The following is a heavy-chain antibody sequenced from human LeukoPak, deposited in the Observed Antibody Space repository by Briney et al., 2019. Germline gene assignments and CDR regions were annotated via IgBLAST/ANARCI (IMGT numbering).Heavy chain of an antibody. J-gene: IGHJ4*02. D-gene: IGHD6-13*01. CDR1: GFTFSSYA. CDR2: ISGSGGST. Sequence: GGSLRLSCAASGFTFSSYAMSWVRQAPGKGLEWGSAISGSGGSTYYADSVKGRFTISRDNSKNTLYLQMNSLRAEDTAVYYCAKVALSSSWYGGQYYFDYWGQGTLVTVSS. CDR3: AKVALSSSWYGGQYYFDY. V-gene: IGHV3-23*01.